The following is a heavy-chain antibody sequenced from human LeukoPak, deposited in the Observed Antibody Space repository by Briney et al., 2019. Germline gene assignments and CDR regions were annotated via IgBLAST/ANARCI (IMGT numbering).Heavy chain of an antibody. J-gene: IGHJ6*03. V-gene: IGHV1-18*01. Sequence: ASVKVSCKASGYSFTSHGISWVRQAPGQGLEWMGWISTYNGNTNYAQKLQGRVTMTTDTSTSTAYMELRSLRSDDTAVYYCARDPFCSSTSCYAGYYYYHYMDVWGKGTTVTLS. CDR2: ISTYNGNT. D-gene: IGHD2-2*01. CDR1: GYSFTSHG. CDR3: ARDPFCSSTSCYAGYYYYHYMDV.